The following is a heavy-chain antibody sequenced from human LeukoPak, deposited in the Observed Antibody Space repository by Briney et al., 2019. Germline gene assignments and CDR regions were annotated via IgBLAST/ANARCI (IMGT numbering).Heavy chain of an antibody. D-gene: IGHD3-10*01. CDR2: ISTSTTTI. V-gene: IGHV3-48*01. CDR3: ARVAKYYYGSETYYFFEH. Sequence: GGSLRLSCEASGFTFSSYSMNWVRQAPGKGLERISYISTSTTTIYYANSVKGRFTISRDNAKKSLYLQMNSLRVEDTAVYYCARVAKYYYGSETYYFFEHWGQGTPVTASS. CDR1: GFTFSSYS. J-gene: IGHJ4*02.